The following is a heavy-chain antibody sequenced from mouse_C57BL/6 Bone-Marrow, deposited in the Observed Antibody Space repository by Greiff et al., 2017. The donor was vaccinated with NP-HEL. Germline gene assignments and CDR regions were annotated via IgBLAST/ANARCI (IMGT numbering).Heavy chain of an antibody. CDR1: GYTFTSYW. V-gene: IGHV1-69*01. J-gene: IGHJ4*01. Sequence: QVQLKESGAELVMPGASVKLSCKASGYTFTSYWMHWVKQRPGQGLEWIGEIDPSDSYTNYNQKFKGKSTLTVDKSSSTADMQLSSRTAEDSAVYYCARSGLRLYYAMDYWGQGTSVTVSS. CDR3: ARSGLRLYYAMDY. D-gene: IGHD2-2*01. CDR2: IDPSDSYT.